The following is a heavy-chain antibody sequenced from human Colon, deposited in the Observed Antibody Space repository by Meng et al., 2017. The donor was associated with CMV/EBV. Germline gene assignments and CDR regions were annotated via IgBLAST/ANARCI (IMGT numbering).Heavy chain of an antibody. CDR1: GYNFINSG. CDR3: VRDPDRRFDY. V-gene: IGHV1-18*01. CDR2: VSPINGNT. J-gene: IGHJ4*02. Sequence: KVACKASGYNFINSGISWVRQAPGQGLEWIGWVSPINGNTNYVQKVQGRVTMTTDRSTNTAYMELRSLTSDDTAIYYCVRDPDRRFDYWGQGTLVTVSS. D-gene: IGHD1-14*01.